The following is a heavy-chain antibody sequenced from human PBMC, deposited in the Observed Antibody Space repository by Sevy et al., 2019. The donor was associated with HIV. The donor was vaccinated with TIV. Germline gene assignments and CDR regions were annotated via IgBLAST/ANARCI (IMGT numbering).Heavy chain of an antibody. CDR2: ISYDGSNK. CDR3: AKNWYYYDSSGYAPVDY. Sequence: GGSLRLSCAASGFTFSSYGMHWVRQAPGKGLEWVAVISYDGSNKYYVDSVKGRFTISRDNSKNTLYLQMNSLRAEETAVYYCAKNWYYYDSSGYAPVDYWGQGTLVTVSS. J-gene: IGHJ4*02. CDR1: GFTFSSYG. V-gene: IGHV3-30*18. D-gene: IGHD3-22*01.